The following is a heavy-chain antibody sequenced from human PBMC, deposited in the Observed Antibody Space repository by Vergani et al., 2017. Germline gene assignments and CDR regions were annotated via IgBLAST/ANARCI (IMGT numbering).Heavy chain of an antibody. J-gene: IGHJ4*02. CDR2: ISGSGGST. Sequence: EVQLLESGGGLVQPGGSLRLSCAASGFTFSSYAMSWVRQAPGKGLEWVSAISGSGGSTYYADSVKGRFTISRDNSKNTLYLQMNSLRAEDTAVYYCARADDRSGYYNPLPYFDYWGQGTLVTVSS. V-gene: IGHV3-23*01. CDR1: GFTFSSYA. D-gene: IGHD3-22*01. CDR3: ARADDRSGYYNPLPYFDY.